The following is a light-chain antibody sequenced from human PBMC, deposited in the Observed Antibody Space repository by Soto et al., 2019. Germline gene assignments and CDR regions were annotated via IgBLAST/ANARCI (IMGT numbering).Light chain of an antibody. Sequence: DIQMTQYPSTLSASVGDRVTITCRASQSISSWLAWYQQKPGKAPKLLIYKASSLESGVPSRFSGSGSGTEFTLTISSLQPDDFATYYCQQYNSYSTFCQGTNVDI. CDR3: QQYNSYST. CDR2: KAS. J-gene: IGKJ1*01. V-gene: IGKV1-5*03. CDR1: QSISSW.